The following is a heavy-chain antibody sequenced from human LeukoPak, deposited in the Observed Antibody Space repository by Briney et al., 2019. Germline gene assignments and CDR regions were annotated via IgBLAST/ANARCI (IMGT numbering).Heavy chain of an antibody. CDR2: ISGSGGST. CDR1: GFTFSSYA. CDR3: AKDARSSFQY. V-gene: IGHV3-23*01. D-gene: IGHD3-10*01. J-gene: IGHJ1*01. Sequence: GGSLRLSCAASGFTFSSYAMSWVRQAPGKGLEWASAISGSGGSTYYADSVKGRFTISRDNSKNTLYLQMNSLRAEDTAGYYLAKDARSSFQYWGRGPRVRVFS.